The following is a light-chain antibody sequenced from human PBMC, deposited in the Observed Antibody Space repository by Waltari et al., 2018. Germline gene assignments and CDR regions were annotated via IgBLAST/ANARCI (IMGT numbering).Light chain of an antibody. CDR3: ATWDDSLNAAV. J-gene: IGLJ7*01. Sequence: QSVLTQPPSASGTPGLTVPISCSGSSSNIGSNPVNWYQQLPGTAPKLLIYSNNQRPSGVPDRFSGSKSGTSASLAISGLQSEDEADYYCATWDDSLNAAVFGGGTQLSVL. CDR2: SNN. V-gene: IGLV1-44*01. CDR1: SSNIGSNP.